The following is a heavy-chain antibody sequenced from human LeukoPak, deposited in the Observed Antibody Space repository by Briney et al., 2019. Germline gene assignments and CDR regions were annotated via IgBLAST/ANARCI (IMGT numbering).Heavy chain of an antibody. CDR1: GFTFSSYS. D-gene: IGHD6-13*01. J-gene: IGHJ4*02. V-gene: IGHV3-21*01. CDR3: ARGHSSSWYYFDY. CDR2: ISSSSSYI. Sequence: GGSLRLSCAASGFTFSSYSMNWVRQAPGKGLEWVSSISSSSSYIYYADSVKGRFTISRDNAKNSLYLQMNSLGAEDTAVYYCARGHSSSWYYFDYWGQGTLVTVSS.